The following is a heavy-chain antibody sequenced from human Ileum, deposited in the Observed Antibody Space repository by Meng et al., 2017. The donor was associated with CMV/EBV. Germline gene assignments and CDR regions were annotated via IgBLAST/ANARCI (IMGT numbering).Heavy chain of an antibody. J-gene: IGHJ6*02. CDR2: ISAYDGNT. V-gene: IGHV1-18*01. CDR1: GYSFTSYG. CDR3: ARGQYYLYYDFMDV. D-gene: IGHD3-16*01. Sequence: ASVQVSCKASGYSFTSYGINWVRQATGQGLEWMGWISAYDGNTKSEQKFQGRVTVTTDTSTNTAYMELRSLRSDDTAVYYCARGQYYLYYDFMDVWGQGTTVTVSS.